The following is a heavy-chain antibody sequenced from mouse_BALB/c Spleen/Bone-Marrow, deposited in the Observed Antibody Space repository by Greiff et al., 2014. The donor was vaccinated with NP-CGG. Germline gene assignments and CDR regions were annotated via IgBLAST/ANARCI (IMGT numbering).Heavy chain of an antibody. CDR3: APYYYGRWFAN. CDR1: GFNIKDTY. D-gene: IGHD1-1*01. J-gene: IGHJ3*01. V-gene: IGHV14-3*02. CDR2: IDPANGNI. Sequence: EVNVVESGAELVKPGASVKLSCTASGFNIKDTYMHWVKQRPEQGLEWIGRIDPANGNIKYDPKFQGKATLTADTSSNTAYLQLSSLTSEDTAAYYCAPYYYGRWFANWGQGTLVTVSA.